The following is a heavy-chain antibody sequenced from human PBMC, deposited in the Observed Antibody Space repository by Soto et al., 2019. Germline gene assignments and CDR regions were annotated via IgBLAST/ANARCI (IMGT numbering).Heavy chain of an antibody. CDR1: GGSITDNY. J-gene: IGHJ5*02. Sequence: SETLCLTCSVSGGSITDNYWTWIRQSPGKGLEWVGYIYYTGITNYNPSLKGRVTISLDRSKNQFSLKLDSVTAADTAVYYCARALDYDFWGGRNWFDPWGQGTLVTVSS. D-gene: IGHD3-3*01. CDR3: ARALDYDFWGGRNWFDP. CDR2: IYYTGIT. V-gene: IGHV4-59*01.